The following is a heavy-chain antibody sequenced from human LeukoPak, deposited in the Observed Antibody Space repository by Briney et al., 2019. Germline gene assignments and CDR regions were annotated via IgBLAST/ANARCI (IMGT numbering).Heavy chain of an antibody. CDR1: GFTFSSYA. D-gene: IGHD3-3*01. V-gene: IGHV3-23*01. Sequence: GGSLRLSCAASGFTFSSYAMSWVRQAPGKGLEWVSAISGSGGSTYYADSVKGRFTISRDNSKNTLYLQMNSLRAEDTAVYYCARRDGEYYDFWSGYDYWGQGTLVTVSS. J-gene: IGHJ4*02. CDR2: ISGSGGST. CDR3: ARRDGEYYDFWSGYDY.